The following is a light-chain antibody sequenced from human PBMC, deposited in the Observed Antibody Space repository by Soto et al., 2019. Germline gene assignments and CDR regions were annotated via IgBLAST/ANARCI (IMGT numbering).Light chain of an antibody. CDR2: GAS. CDR3: QQRGNWPLT. V-gene: IGKV3-11*01. CDR1: QSVSGS. Sequence: EIVLTQSPATLSLSPGERATLSCRASQSVSGSLAWYQQKPGQAPRPLIYGASNRATGIPARFSGSGSGTDFTLTISSLEPEDFAVYYCQQRGNWPLTFGGGTRVEIK. J-gene: IGKJ4*01.